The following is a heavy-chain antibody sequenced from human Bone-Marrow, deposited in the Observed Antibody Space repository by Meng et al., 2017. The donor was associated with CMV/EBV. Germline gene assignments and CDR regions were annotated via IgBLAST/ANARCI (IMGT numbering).Heavy chain of an antibody. CDR1: GFTFDDYA. Sequence: SLKISCAASGFTFDDYAMHWVRQAPGKGLEWVSGISWNSGSIGYADSVKGRFTISRDNAKNSLYLQMNSLRAEDTAVYYCARVVGMHCSCTSCYNSGGWFDPCGQGILV. D-gene: IGHD2-2*02. J-gene: IGHJ5*02. V-gene: IGHV3-9*01. CDR2: ISWNSGSI. CDR3: ARVVGMHCSCTSCYNSGGWFDP.